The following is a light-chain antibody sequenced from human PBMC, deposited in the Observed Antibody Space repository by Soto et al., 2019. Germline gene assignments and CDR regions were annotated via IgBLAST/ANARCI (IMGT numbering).Light chain of an antibody. CDR2: GAS. V-gene: IGKV3-20*01. Sequence: EIVLTQSPGTLSLSPGERATLSCRASQSVSSSCLAWYQQKPGQAPRLLIYGASSGATGIPDRFSGSGSGTDFTLTISRLEPEDFAVYYCQQYGSSPITFGQGPRLEIK. CDR1: QSVSSSC. J-gene: IGKJ5*01. CDR3: QQYGSSPIT.